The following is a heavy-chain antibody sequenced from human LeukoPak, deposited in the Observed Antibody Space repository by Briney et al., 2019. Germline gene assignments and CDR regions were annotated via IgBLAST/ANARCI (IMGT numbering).Heavy chain of an antibody. CDR1: GYSISSGYY. D-gene: IGHD4-11*01. CDR2: IYHSGST. CDR3: ARGLQSGYFDY. Sequence: SETLSLTCTVSGYSISSGYYWGWIRQPPGKGLEWIGSIYHSGSTYYNPSLKSRVTISVDTSKNQFSLKLSSVTAADTAVYYCARGLQSGYFDYWGQGTLVTVSS. V-gene: IGHV4-38-2*02. J-gene: IGHJ4*02.